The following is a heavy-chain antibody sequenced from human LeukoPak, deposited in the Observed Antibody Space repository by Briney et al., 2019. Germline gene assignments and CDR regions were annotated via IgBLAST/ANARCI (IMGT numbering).Heavy chain of an antibody. D-gene: IGHD5-24*01. J-gene: IGHJ4*02. CDR3: AKDSGWLQLMGYFDY. CDR1: GFTFSSYA. V-gene: IGHV3-23*01. Sequence: GGSLRLSCAASGFTFSSYAMSWVRQAPGKGLEWVSAISGSGGSTYYADPVKGRFTISRDNSKNTLYLQMNSLRAEDTAVYYCAKDSGWLQLMGYFDYWGQGTLVTVSS. CDR2: ISGSGGST.